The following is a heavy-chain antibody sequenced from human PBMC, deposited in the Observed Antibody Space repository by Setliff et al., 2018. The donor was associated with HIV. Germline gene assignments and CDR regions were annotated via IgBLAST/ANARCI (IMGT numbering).Heavy chain of an antibody. V-gene: IGHV3-43D*03. Sequence: GESLKISCAASGFTFDDYAMHWVRQVPGKGLEWVSLISWNGGSTYYADSVRGRFAISRDNNKNFLYLQMSSLRTDGSALYYCARGPTGSGSAYLDFWGQGTLVTVS. J-gene: IGHJ4*02. D-gene: IGHD3-10*01. CDR2: ISWNGGST. CDR3: ARGPTGSGSAYLDF. CDR1: GFTFDDYA.